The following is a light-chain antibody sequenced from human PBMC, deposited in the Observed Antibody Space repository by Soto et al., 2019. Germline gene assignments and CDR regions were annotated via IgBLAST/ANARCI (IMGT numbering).Light chain of an antibody. CDR2: DAS. CDR1: QSVSSY. V-gene: IGKV3-11*01. CDR3: QQYNNWPL. J-gene: IGKJ4*01. Sequence: IVLTQSPATLSLSPGERATLSCRASQSVSSYLAWYQQKPGQAPRLLIYDASNRATGIPARFSGIGSGTDFTLTISSLEPEDFAVYDCQQYNNWPLFGGGTKVDIK.